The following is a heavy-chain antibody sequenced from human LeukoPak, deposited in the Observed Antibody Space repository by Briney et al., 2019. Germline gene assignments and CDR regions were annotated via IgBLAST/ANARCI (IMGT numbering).Heavy chain of an antibody. D-gene: IGHD2-15*01. CDR2: INPSGGST. J-gene: IGHJ4*02. V-gene: IGHV1-46*01. CDR3: ARAPGYCSGGSCSWFDY. CDR1: GYSLTSYY. Sequence: ASVKVSCKASGYSLTSYYMHWVRQAPGQGLEWMGLINPSGGSTRYAQKFQGRVTMTRDTSTSIVYMEVSSLRSEDTAVYYCARAPGYCSGGSCSWFDYWGQGTLVTVSS.